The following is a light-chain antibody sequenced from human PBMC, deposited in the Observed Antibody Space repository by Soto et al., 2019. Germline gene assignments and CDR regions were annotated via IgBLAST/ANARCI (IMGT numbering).Light chain of an antibody. CDR1: QSVSSN. CDR2: GAS. J-gene: IGKJ5*01. V-gene: IGKV3-15*01. Sequence: EIVMTQSPATLSVSPGERATPSCRASQSVSSNLAWYPQNPGQAPRVLIYGASTRATGIPDRFSGSGSGTAFTLAISSLQSEDFRLYYCQHYNNWPPITFGQGTRLEIK. CDR3: QHYNNWPPIT.